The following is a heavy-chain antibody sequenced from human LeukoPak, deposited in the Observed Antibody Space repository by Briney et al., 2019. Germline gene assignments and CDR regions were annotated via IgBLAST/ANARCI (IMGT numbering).Heavy chain of an antibody. V-gene: IGHV3-33*08. CDR1: GFTFSSYG. D-gene: IGHD3-22*01. CDR2: IWYDGSNK. Sequence: GGSLRLSCAASGFTFSSYGMHWVRQAPGKGLEWVAIIWYDGSNKYYADSVKGRFTISRDNSKNTLYLQMNSLRAEDTAVYYCARDPASWTYYDSSGYYDYWGQGTLVTVSS. CDR3: ARDPASWTYYDSSGYYDY. J-gene: IGHJ4*02.